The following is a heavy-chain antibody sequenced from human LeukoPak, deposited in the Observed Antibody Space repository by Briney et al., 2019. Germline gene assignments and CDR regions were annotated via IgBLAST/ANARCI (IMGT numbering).Heavy chain of an antibody. CDR3: AKDLEHYYDSSGYGPFDY. V-gene: IGHV3-23*01. Sequence: PGGSLRLSCAASGFTFSSYAMSWVRQAPGKGLEWVSAISGSGGSTYYADSVKGRFTISRDNSKNTLYLQMNSLRAEDTAVYYCAKDLEHYYDSSGYGPFDYWGQGTLVTVSS. J-gene: IGHJ4*02. CDR2: ISGSGGST. CDR1: GFTFSSYA. D-gene: IGHD3-22*01.